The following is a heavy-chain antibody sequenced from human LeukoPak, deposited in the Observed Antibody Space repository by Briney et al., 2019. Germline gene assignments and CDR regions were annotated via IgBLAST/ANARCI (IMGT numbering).Heavy chain of an antibody. J-gene: IGHJ5*02. CDR2: IHPSSGSA. CDR1: GYTFTTYY. Sequence: ASVKVSCKASGYTFTTYYIHWVRQAPGQGLEWMGIIHPSSGSAASAQKFQGRLTMTRDTTTSTVYMELSSLTSEDTAVYYCARDSDSSPLADPWGQGTLVTVS. D-gene: IGHD2-21*01. V-gene: IGHV1-46*01. CDR3: ARDSDSSPLADP.